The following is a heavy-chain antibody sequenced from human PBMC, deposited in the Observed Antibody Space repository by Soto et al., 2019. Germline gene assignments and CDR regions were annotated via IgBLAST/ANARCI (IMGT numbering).Heavy chain of an antibody. CDR1: GFTFSGYD. CDR2: ISGSGGST. J-gene: IGHJ4*02. V-gene: IGHV3-23*01. CDR3: AKDGWSRAKRYFDY. D-gene: IGHD1-26*01. Sequence: EVQLLESGGGLVQPGGSLRLSCAASGFTFSGYDMSWVRQAPGKGLEWVSAISGSGGSTYYADSVKGRFTISRDNSKNTLYLQMNSLRAEDTALYYCAKDGWSRAKRYFDYWGQGTLVTVSS.